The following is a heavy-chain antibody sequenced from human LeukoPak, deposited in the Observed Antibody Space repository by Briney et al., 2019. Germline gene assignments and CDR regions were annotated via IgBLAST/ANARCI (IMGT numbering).Heavy chain of an antibody. V-gene: IGHV4-39*01. CDR1: GGSISTSTYF. J-gene: IGHJ4*02. CDR2: IYYSGST. D-gene: IGHD4-23*01. Sequence: PSETLSLTCTASGGSISTSTYFWGWIRQPPGKGLEWVGTIYYSGSTYYNPSLKSRASISMDTSKNQFSLTPTSVTATDTAMYYCARQGDGGRAFDHWGQGILVTVSS. CDR3: ARQGDGGRAFDH.